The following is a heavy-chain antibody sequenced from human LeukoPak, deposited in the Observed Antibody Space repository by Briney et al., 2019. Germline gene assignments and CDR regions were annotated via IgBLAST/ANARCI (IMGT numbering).Heavy chain of an antibody. CDR1: GGTFSSYA. D-gene: IGHD6-13*01. J-gene: IGHJ4*02. Sequence: GGSVTVSCKASGGTFSSYAISWVRQAPGQGREWMGGIIPIFGTANYAQRFQGRVTITTDESTRTAYMELSSLRSEDTAVYYCARGPGSSWYPPFDYWGQGTLVTVSS. CDR3: ARGPGSSWYPPFDY. V-gene: IGHV1-69*05. CDR2: IIPIFGTA.